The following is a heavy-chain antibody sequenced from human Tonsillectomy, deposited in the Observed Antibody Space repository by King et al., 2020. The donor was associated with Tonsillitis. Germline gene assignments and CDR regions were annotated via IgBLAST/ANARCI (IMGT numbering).Heavy chain of an antibody. CDR2: MYISGSI. Sequence: VQLQESGPGLVKPSQTLSLTCSVSGGSISSGSYYCSWIRQPAGRGLEWIGRMYISGSINSNPSLKSRVTMSVDTSKNQFSLNLRSATAADTAVYYCAISMAARPVDYWGQGSLVTVSS. J-gene: IGHJ4*02. CDR1: GGSISSGSYY. V-gene: IGHV4-61*02. CDR3: AISMAARPVDY. D-gene: IGHD6-6*01.